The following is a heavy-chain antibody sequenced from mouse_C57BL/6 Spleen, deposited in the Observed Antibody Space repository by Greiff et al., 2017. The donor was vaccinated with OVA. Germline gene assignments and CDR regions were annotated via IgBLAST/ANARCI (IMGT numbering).Heavy chain of an antibody. D-gene: IGHD2-4*01. V-gene: IGHV3-6*01. Sequence: DVQLQESGPGLVKPSQSLSLTCSVTGYSITSGYYWNWIRQFPGNKLEWMGYISYDGSNNYNPSLKNRISITRDTSKNQFFLKLNSVTTEDTATYYCAREEDYDYDWFAYWGQGTLVTVSA. CDR1: GYSITSGYY. CDR2: ISYDGSN. J-gene: IGHJ3*01. CDR3: AREEDYDYDWFAY.